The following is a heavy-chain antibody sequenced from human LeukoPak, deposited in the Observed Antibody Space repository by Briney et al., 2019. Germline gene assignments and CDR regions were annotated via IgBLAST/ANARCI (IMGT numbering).Heavy chain of an antibody. Sequence: PSETLSLTCTVSGGSISSSSYYWGWIRQPPGKGLEWIGSIYYSGSTYYNPSLKSRVTISVDTSKNQFSLKLSSVTAADTAVYYCARVQRYYSSGWYLDYWGQGTLVTVSS. J-gene: IGHJ4*02. D-gene: IGHD6-19*01. V-gene: IGHV4-39*01. CDR3: ARVQRYYSSGWYLDY. CDR1: GGSISSSSYY. CDR2: IYYSGST.